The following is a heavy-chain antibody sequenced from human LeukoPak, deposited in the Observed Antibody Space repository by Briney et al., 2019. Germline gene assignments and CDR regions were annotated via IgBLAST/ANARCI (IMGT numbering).Heavy chain of an antibody. CDR3: AKFPPGIAVAGHFDY. D-gene: IGHD6-19*01. V-gene: IGHV3-23*01. CDR1: GFTFSSYG. J-gene: IGHJ4*02. Sequence: PGGSLRLSCAASGFTFSSYGMSWVRQAPGKGLEWVSGISAGGGSTHFADCVKGRFTISRDNSKNTLYLQMNSLRAEDTAVYYCAKFPPGIAVAGHFDYWGQGTLVTVSS. CDR2: ISAGGGST.